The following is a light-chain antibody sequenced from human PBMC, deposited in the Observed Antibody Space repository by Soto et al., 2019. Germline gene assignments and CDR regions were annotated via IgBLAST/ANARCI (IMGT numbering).Light chain of an antibody. CDR3: AAWDDSLNAVV. CDR2: SNN. CDR1: SSNIGRNT. J-gene: IGLJ2*01. Sequence: QSVLTQPPSASGTPGQRVTISCSGSSSNIGRNTVNWYQQLPGTAPKVLIYSNNQRPSGVPDRLSGSKSGTSASLAISGLQSEDEADYYCAAWDDSLNAVVFGGETKLTVL. V-gene: IGLV1-44*01.